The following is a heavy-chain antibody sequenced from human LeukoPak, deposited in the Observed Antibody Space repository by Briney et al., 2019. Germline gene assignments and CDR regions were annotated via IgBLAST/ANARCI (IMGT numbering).Heavy chain of an antibody. J-gene: IGHJ3*02. CDR2: INHSGST. CDR3: AICGYSYGMGYAFDI. Sequence: SETLSLTCAVYGGSFSGYYWSWIRQPPGKGLEWIGEINHSGSTNYNPSLKSRITISVDTSKNQFSLKLSSVTAADTAVYYCAICGYSYGMGYAFDIWGQGTKVTVSS. D-gene: IGHD5-18*01. V-gene: IGHV4-34*01. CDR1: GGSFSGYY.